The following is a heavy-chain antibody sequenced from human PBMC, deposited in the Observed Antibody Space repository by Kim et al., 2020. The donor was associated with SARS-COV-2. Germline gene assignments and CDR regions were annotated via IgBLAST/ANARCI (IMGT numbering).Heavy chain of an antibody. D-gene: IGHD1-26*01. Sequence: YQPSLKSRVTILGDTSKNQFSLNMKSVTAADTAVYYCACNVGSTPDYYFDYWGRGALVTVSS. J-gene: IGHJ4*02. CDR3: ACNVGSTPDYYFDY. V-gene: IGHV4-39*07.